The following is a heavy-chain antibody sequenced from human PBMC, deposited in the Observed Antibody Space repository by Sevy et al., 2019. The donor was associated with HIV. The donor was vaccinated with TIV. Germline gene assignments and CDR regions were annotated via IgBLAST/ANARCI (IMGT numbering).Heavy chain of an antibody. V-gene: IGHV3-48*03. CDR1: GFTFSSYE. CDR2: ITLSGSTM. D-gene: IGHD6-19*01. J-gene: IGHJ4*02. CDR3: ARDRQGITVAGTAIDY. Sequence: GESLKISCAASGFTFSSYEMNWVRQAPGKGLEWISYITLSGSTMYYADSVKGRFTISRDNAKYSLYLQMNSLRAEDTAVYYCARDRQGITVAGTAIDYWGQGTLVTVSS.